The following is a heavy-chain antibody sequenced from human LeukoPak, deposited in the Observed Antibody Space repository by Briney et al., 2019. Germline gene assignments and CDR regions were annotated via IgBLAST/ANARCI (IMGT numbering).Heavy chain of an antibody. D-gene: IGHD3-3*01. CDR3: ARDTYYDFWSGYYDY. CDR2: INPNSGGT. V-gene: IGHV1-2*02. Sequence: ASVKVSCKASGYTFTGYYMHWVRQAPGQGLEWMGWINPNSGGTNYAQKFQGRVTMTRDTSISTAYMELSRLRSDDTAVYYCARDTYYDFWSGYYDYWGQGTLVTVSS. J-gene: IGHJ4*02. CDR1: GYTFTGYY.